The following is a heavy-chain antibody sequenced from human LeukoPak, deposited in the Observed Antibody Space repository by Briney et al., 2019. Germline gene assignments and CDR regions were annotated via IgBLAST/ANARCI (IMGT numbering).Heavy chain of an antibody. CDR1: GFTFSTFW. CDR3: ARGPSSTNFHVGDH. J-gene: IGHJ5*02. Sequence: GGSLRLSCATSGFTFSTFWMHWVRQAPGKGLVWVSRINSGGSSTSYADSVKGRFTISRDNAKNTLYLQMNSLRAEDAAVYYCARGPSSTNFHVGDHWGQGTLVTVSS. D-gene: IGHD2/OR15-2a*01. CDR2: INSGGSST. V-gene: IGHV3-74*01.